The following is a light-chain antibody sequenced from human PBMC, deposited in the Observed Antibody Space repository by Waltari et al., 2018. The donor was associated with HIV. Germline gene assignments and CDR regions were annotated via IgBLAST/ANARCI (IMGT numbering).Light chain of an antibody. CDR1: SSDVGSYNL. J-gene: IGLJ3*02. CDR3: CSYAGSNTWV. CDR2: EVS. Sequence: QSALTQPASVSGSPGQSITISCTGTSSDVGSYNLVSWYQQHPGKAPKLMLYEVSKRPSGVSNRFSGSKSGNTASLTSSGLQAEDEADYYCCSYAGSNTWVFGGGTKLTVL. V-gene: IGLV2-23*02.